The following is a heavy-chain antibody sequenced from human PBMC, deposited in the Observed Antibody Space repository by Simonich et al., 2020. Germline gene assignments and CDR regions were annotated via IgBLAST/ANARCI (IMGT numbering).Heavy chain of an antibody. CDR3: ARHKFWGEVVTAIPGYWYFDL. CDR2: ISYSGST. V-gene: IGHV4-59*12. CDR1: GGPISSYY. J-gene: IGHJ2*01. D-gene: IGHD2-21*02. Sequence: QVQLQESGPGLVKPSETLSLTCTVSGGPISSYYWSWIRQPPGKGLEWIGYISYSGSTNYNPSLKSRVTISVDTSKNQFALKRSTVTAADTAVYYCARHKFWGEVVTAIPGYWYFDLWGRGTLVTVSS.